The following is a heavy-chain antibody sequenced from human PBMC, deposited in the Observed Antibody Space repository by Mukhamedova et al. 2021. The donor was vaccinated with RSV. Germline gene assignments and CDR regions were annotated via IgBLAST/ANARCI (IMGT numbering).Heavy chain of an antibody. J-gene: IGHJ6*01. D-gene: IGHD4-11*01. Sequence: SSYAMHWVRQAPGKGLEWVAVISYDGSNKYYADSVKGRFTISRDNSKNTLYLQMNSLRAEDTAVYYCARDGLQHITAGGYYYYYG. CDR1: SSYA. CDR3: ARDGLQHITAGGYYYYYG. V-gene: IGHV3-30*04. CDR2: ISYDGSNK.